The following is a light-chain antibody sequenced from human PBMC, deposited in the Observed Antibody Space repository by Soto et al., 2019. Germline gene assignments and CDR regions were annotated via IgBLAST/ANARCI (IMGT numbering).Light chain of an antibody. CDR3: AAWDDRVSGWV. CDR2: NND. CDR1: NSHLGSYF. J-gene: IGLJ3*02. Sequence: QSVLTQPPSASGTPGQRFTLSCSGSNSHLGSYFVSWFQHLPGTAPKLILYNNDQRPSGVADRFSGSRSGTSASLAISGRESEEEAEYDCAAWDDRVSGWVFGGGTKVTVL. V-gene: IGLV1-44*01.